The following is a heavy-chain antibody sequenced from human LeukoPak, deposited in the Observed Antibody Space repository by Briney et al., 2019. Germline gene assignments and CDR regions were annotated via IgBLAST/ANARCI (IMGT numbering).Heavy chain of an antibody. Sequence: PSETLSLTCTVSGGSISSYYWSWSRQPPGKELEWIGYIYYSGSTNDNPSLKSRVTISIDTSKNQFSLKLSSVTAADTAVYYCARHSDYYDSSGYSGFDYWGQGTLVTVSS. J-gene: IGHJ4*02. D-gene: IGHD3-22*01. V-gene: IGHV4-59*08. CDR1: GGSISSYY. CDR2: IYYSGST. CDR3: ARHSDYYDSSGYSGFDY.